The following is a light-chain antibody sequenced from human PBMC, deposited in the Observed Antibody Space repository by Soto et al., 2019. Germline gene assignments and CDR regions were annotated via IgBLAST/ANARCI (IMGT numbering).Light chain of an antibody. J-gene: IGKJ1*01. CDR3: QQRSNWPTWT. Sequence: EIVLTQSPATLSLSPGERATLSCRASQSVSSYLAWYQQKPGQAPRLLIYDASNIATGIPARFSGSGSGTDFTLTISSLAPEDFAVYYCQQRSNWPTWTFGQGTKVEIK. CDR2: DAS. V-gene: IGKV3-11*01. CDR1: QSVSSY.